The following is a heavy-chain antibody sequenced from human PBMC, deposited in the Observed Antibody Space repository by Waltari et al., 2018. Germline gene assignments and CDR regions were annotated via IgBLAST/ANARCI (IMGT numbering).Heavy chain of an antibody. J-gene: IGHJ6*02. D-gene: IGHD5-12*01. V-gene: IGHV3-30-3*01. CDR2: ISHDGSNK. CDR3: ARSRGNSGYELGYYGMDV. Sequence: QVQLVESGRGVVQPGRSLRLSCAASGFTFSSYAMHWVRQAPGKRLEWVAVISHDGSNKYYADSVKGRFTISRDNSKNTLYLQMNSLRAEDTAVYYCARSRGNSGYELGYYGMDVWGQGTTVTVSS. CDR1: GFTFSSYA.